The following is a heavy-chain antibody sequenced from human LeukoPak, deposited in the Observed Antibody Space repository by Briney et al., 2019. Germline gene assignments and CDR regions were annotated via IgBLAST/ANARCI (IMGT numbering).Heavy chain of an antibody. J-gene: IGHJ4*02. D-gene: IGHD5-18*01. CDR2: IYYSGST. CDR1: GGSISSYY. V-gene: IGHV4-59*08. Sequence: SETLSLTCTVSGGSISSYYWSWIRQPPGKGLEWIGYIYYSGSTNYNPSLKSRVTISIDTSKNQFPLKLSSVTAADTAVYYCARHYGYSYGLGYWGQGTLVTVSS. CDR3: ARHYGYSYGLGY.